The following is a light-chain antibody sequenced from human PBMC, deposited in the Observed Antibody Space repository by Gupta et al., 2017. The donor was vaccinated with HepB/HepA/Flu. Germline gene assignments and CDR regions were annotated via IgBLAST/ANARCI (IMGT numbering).Light chain of an antibody. J-gene: IGKJ1*01. CDR2: AAS. V-gene: IGKV1-27*01. CDR1: QGISNY. CDR3: QKYNSAPRT. Sequence: DIQMTQSPSSLSASVGDRVTITCRASQGISNYLAWFQQKPGKVPKLLIYAASSLQSGFPSRFSGRGSGTDFTLTISGLQPEDVATYYCQKYNSAPRTFGQGTKGEIK.